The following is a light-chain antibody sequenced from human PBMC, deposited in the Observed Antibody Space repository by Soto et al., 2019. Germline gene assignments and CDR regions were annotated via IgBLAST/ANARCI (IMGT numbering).Light chain of an antibody. CDR3: KQYNSDWT. J-gene: IGKJ1*01. CDR1: QSISSW. Sequence: DIQMTPSPSTLSASVLYIVNITFRASQSISSWLAWYQQKPGKAPKLLIYKASSLESGVPSRFSGSGSGTEFTLTISSLQPDDIATYYCKQYNSDWTFGQGTKVDI. CDR2: KAS. V-gene: IGKV1-5*03.